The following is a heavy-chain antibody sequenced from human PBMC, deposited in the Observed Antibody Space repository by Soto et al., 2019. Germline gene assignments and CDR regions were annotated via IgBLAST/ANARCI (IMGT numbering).Heavy chain of an antibody. CDR1: GYTFTSYY. Sequence: GASVKVSCKASGYTFTSYYMQWVRQAPGQGLEWMGIINPSGGSTSYAQKFQGRVTMTRDTSTSTVYMELSSLRSEDTAVYYCARGSGGTMIVVVIGFDAFDIWGQGTMVTVSS. D-gene: IGHD3-22*01. CDR3: ARGSGGTMIVVVIGFDAFDI. J-gene: IGHJ3*02. V-gene: IGHV1-46*01. CDR2: INPSGGST.